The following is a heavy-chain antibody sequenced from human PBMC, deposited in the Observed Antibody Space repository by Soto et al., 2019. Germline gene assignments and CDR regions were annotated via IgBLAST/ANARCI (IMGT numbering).Heavy chain of an antibody. J-gene: IGHJ4*02. CDR2: IKSKTDGGTA. D-gene: IGHD3-22*01. CDR1: GFTFRNAW. V-gene: IGHV3-15*01. CDR3: TTDAYYDTSGYWF. Sequence: LRLSCAASGFTFRNAWMTWVRQAPGQGLVWVGRIKSKTDGGTADYAAPVRGRFTISRDDSKDTLYLQMSSLKTEDTAVYYCTTDAYYDTSGYWFWGQGTPVTVSS.